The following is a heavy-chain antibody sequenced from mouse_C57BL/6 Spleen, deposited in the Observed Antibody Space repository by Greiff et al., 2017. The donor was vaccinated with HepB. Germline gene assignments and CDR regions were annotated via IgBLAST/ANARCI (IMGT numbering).Heavy chain of an antibody. CDR1: GYTFTSYW. J-gene: IGHJ3*01. CDR2: IDPSDSET. D-gene: IGHD4-1*01. Sequence: QVQLKQPGAELVRPGSSVKLSCKASGYTFTSYWMHWVKQRPIQGLEWIGNIDPSDSETHYNQKFKDKATLTVDKSSSTAYMQLSSLTSEDSAVYYCARGPNWSWFAYWGQGTLVTVSA. CDR3: ARGPNWSWFAY. V-gene: IGHV1-52*01.